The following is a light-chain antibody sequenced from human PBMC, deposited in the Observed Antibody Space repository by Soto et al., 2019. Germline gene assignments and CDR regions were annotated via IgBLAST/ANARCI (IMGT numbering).Light chain of an antibody. CDR3: QQSHSSPLS. J-gene: IGKJ4*01. CDR2: TAS. Sequence: IQMTQSPASLSDSVGYRVSITCWASQSISRNLNWYQQKPGKAPELLIYTASNLQSGVPSRFSGSGSGTDFALTISSLQPEDSAVYYCQQSHSSPLSFGGGTKVDIK. CDR1: QSISRN. V-gene: IGKV1-39*01.